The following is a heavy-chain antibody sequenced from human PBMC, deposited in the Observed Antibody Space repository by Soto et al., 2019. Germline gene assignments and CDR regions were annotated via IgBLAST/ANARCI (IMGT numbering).Heavy chain of an antibody. CDR3: PKRTYGNWNGEDY. V-gene: IGHV3-23*01. D-gene: IGHD1-1*01. CDR1: GFTFSSYA. Sequence: EVQLLESGGGLVQPGGSLRLSCAASGFTFSSYAMSWVRQAPGKGLEWVSAISGSGGSTYYADSGKGRFTNSRDNSKNTLYLQMNSLRAEDTAVYYCPKRTYGNWNGEDYWGQGTLVTVSS. CDR2: ISGSGGST. J-gene: IGHJ4*02.